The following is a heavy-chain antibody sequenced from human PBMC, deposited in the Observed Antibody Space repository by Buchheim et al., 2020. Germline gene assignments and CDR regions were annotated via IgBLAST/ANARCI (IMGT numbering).Heavy chain of an antibody. J-gene: IGHJ6*02. CDR2: IWYDGSNK. V-gene: IGHV3-33*01. Sequence: QVQLVESGGGVVQPGRSLRLSCAASGFTFSSYGMHWVRQAPGKGLEWVAVIWYDGSNKYYADSVKGRFTISRDNSKKTLYLKMNSLRAEDTAVYYCARDREYCSSTSCYTRDYYYGMDVWGQGTT. D-gene: IGHD2-2*02. CDR1: GFTFSSYG. CDR3: ARDREYCSSTSCYTRDYYYGMDV.